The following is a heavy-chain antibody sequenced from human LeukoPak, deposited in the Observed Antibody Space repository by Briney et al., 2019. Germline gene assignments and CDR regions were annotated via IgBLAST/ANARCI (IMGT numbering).Heavy chain of an antibody. CDR3: TREWLFQKDY. V-gene: IGHV3-30-3*01. CDR2: ISYDGSNK. CDR1: GFTFSSYA. Sequence: PGGSLRLSCAASGFTFSSYAMHWVRQAPGKGLEWVAVISYDGSNKYYADSVKGRFTISRDDSKSIAYLQMNSLKTEDTAVYYCTREWLFQKDYWGQGTLVTVSS. J-gene: IGHJ4*02. D-gene: IGHD5-12*01.